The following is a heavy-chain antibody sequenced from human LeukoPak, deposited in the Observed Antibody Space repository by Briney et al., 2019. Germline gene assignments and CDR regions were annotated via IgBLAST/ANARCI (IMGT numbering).Heavy chain of an antibody. D-gene: IGHD6-19*01. Sequence: PGGSLRLSCVASRFTLSNYWMSWVRQAPGKGLERVANIKQDGSETYYVDSVKGRFTISGDNAKNSLSLQMNSLRAEDTAVYYCARQRGSGCLDYWGQGTLVTVSS. CDR2: IKQDGSET. J-gene: IGHJ4*02. CDR1: RFTLSNYW. V-gene: IGHV3-7*01. CDR3: ARQRGSGCLDY.